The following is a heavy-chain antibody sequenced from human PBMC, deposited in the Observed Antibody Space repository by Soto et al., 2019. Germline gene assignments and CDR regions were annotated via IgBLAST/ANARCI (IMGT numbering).Heavy chain of an antibody. V-gene: IGHV3-33*06. J-gene: IGHJ2*01. Sequence: QLVESGGGVVQPGRSLRLSCAASGFIFGQSAMNWVRQTPDKGLEWLAIIWYDGSEKYYADSVKGRFTISRDNPENTVYLQMNCLRAEDTATYYCAKDMGTTGDGLVKWDFDLWGHGTLVTVSS. D-gene: IGHD7-27*01. CDR1: GFIFGQSA. CDR3: AKDMGTTGDGLVKWDFDL. CDR2: IWYDGSEK.